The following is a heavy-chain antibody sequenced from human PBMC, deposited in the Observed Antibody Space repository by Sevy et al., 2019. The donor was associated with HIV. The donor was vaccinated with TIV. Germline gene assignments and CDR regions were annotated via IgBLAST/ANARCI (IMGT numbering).Heavy chain of an antibody. V-gene: IGHV4-61*02. D-gene: IGHD2-15*01. J-gene: IGHJ4*02. CDR3: ARVPVRGYCSGGSCIYYFDY. CDR2: IYTSGST. CDR1: GGSISSGSYY. Sequence: SETLSLTCTDSGGSISSGSYYWSWIRQPAGKGLEWIGRIYTSGSTNYNPSLKSRVTISVDTSKNQFSLKLSSVTAADTAVYYCARVPVRGYCSGGSCIYYFDYWGQGTLVTVSS.